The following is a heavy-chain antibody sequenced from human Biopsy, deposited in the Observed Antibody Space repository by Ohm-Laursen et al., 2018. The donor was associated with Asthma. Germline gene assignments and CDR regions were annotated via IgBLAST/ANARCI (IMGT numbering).Heavy chain of an antibody. V-gene: IGHV1-46*01. D-gene: IGHD3-9*01. J-gene: IGHJ3*02. CDR2: IKHISE. CDR1: GYTFSSYQ. CDR3: ARTYYDFLTGQVNDAFAI. Sequence: ASVKVSCNASGYTFSSYQMHWVRQAPGQGLEWLGMIKHISEYAQKFQGRVTITRDTSASTAYMELSSLRSEDTAVYYCARTYYDFLTGQVNDAFAIWGQGTMVTVSS.